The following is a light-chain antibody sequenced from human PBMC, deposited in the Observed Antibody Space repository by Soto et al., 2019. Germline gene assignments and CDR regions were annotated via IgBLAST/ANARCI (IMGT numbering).Light chain of an antibody. V-gene: IGLV1-51*01. CDR2: DND. J-gene: IGLJ3*02. CDR3: GAWDDSLTVVV. CDR1: SSNMGNNY. Sequence: QSALTQPPSVSAAPGQRVTISCSGSSSNMGNNYVSWYRQIPGTPPKLLIYDNDQRPSGIPDRFSASKSGTSATLGIAGLQIGDEADYYCGAWDDSLTVVVFGGGTKLTVL.